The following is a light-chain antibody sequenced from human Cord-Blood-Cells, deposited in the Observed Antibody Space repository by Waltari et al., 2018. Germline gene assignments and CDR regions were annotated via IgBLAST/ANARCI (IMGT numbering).Light chain of an antibody. CDR3: CSYAGSSTYV. Sequence: QSALTQPAPVSGSPGQSIPIPCPGNSNDVGGYYLVSWYQQHPGKAPKLMIYEGSKRPSGVSNRFSGSKSGNTASLTISGLQAEDEADYYCCSYAGSSTYVFGTGTKVTVL. CDR1: SNDVGGYYL. V-gene: IGLV2-23*01. J-gene: IGLJ1*01. CDR2: EGS.